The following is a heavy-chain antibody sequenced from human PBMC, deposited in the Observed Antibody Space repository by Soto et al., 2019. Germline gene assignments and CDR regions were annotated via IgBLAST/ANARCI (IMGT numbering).Heavy chain of an antibody. D-gene: IGHD3-22*01. J-gene: IGHJ4*02. CDR3: TTFWRVVITGGFDY. V-gene: IGHV3-15*01. CDR1: GFTFSNAW. Sequence: GALRLSCAASGFTFSNAWMSWVRQAPGKGLEWVGRIKSKTDGGTTDYAAPVKGRFTISRDDSKNTLYLQMNSLKTEDTAVYYCTTFWRVVITGGFDYWGQGTLVTVSS. CDR2: IKSKTDGGTT.